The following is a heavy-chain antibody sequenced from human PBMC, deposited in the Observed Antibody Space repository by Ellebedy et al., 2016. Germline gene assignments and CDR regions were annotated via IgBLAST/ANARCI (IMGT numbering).Heavy chain of an antibody. CDR1: GFSVSSND. D-gene: IGHD1-26*01. Sequence: GGSLRLXXVVSGFSVSSNDMSWVRQAPGKGLEWVSLLYSDGKTYYADSVKGRFTISRDNSKHTVFLQMNSLRAEDTAVYYCAKGGVMSGSYFGLVLWGQGTLVTVSS. CDR2: LYSDGKT. CDR3: AKGGVMSGSYFGLVL. J-gene: IGHJ4*02. V-gene: IGHV3-53*01.